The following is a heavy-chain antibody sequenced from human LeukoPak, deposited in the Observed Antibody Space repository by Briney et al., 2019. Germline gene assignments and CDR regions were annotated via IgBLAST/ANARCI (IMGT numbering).Heavy chain of an antibody. CDR3: ARDRYSGSYFGAFDI. CDR2: IKQDASEK. D-gene: IGHD1-26*01. J-gene: IGHJ3*02. CDR1: GFTFSSYS. V-gene: IGHV3-7*01. Sequence: GGSLRLSCAASGFTFSSYSMNWVRQAPGQGLEWVANIKQDASEKYYVDSVKGRFTISRDNAKNSLSLQMSSLRAEDAAVYFCARDRYSGSYFGAFDIWGQGTMVTVSS.